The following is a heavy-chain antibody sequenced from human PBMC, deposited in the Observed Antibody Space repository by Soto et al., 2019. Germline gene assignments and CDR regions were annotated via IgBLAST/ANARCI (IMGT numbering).Heavy chain of an antibody. D-gene: IGHD3-9*01. V-gene: IGHV1-24*01. Sequence: ASVKVYCKVSGYTLTELSMHWVRQAPGKGLEWMGGFDPEDGETIYAQKFQGRVTMTEDTSTDTAYMELSSLRSEDTAVYYCATVALYDILTGYLDYWGQGTLVTVSS. J-gene: IGHJ4*02. CDR3: ATVALYDILTGYLDY. CDR2: FDPEDGET. CDR1: GYTLTELS.